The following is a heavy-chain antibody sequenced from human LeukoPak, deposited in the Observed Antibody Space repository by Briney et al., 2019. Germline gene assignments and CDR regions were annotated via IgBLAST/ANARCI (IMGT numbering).Heavy chain of an antibody. CDR1: GFTFSNFW. CDR3: VSFYETD. Sequence: GGSLRLSCAASGFTFSNFWMTWVRQTPGKRLEWVANIKEHGTEKSYVDSVKGRFTISKDNAKNTVYLQMNNLRAEDTAVYYCVSFYETDWGRGTLVTVSS. CDR2: IKEHGTEK. J-gene: IGHJ4*02. D-gene: IGHD2/OR15-2a*01. V-gene: IGHV3-7*01.